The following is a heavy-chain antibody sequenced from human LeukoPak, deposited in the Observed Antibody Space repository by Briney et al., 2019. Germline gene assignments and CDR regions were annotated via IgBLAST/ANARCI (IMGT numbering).Heavy chain of an antibody. J-gene: IGHJ3*02. CDR2: IYYSGST. V-gene: IGHV4-39*01. CDR1: GGSISSSSYY. CDR3: ARHRIVVVPAASGAFDI. D-gene: IGHD2-2*01. Sequence: SETLSLTCTVSGGSISSSSYYWGWIHQPPGKGLEWIGSIYYSGSTYYNPSLKSRVTISVDTSKNQFSLKLSSVTAADTAVYYCARHRIVVVPAASGAFDIWGQGTMVTVSS.